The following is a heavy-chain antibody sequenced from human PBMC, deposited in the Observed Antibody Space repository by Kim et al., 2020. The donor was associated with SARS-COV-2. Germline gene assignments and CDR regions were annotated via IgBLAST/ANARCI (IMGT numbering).Heavy chain of an antibody. D-gene: IGHD6-6*01. CDR1: GGSISSSSYY. Sequence: SETLSLTCTVSGGSISSSSYYWGWIRQPPGKGLEWIGSIYYSGSTYYNPSLKSRVTISVDTSKNQFSLKLSSVTVADTAVYYCASEIAARYYYYGMDVWGQGTTVTVSS. V-gene: IGHV4-39*01. J-gene: IGHJ6*02. CDR2: IYYSGST. CDR3: ASEIAARYYYYGMDV.